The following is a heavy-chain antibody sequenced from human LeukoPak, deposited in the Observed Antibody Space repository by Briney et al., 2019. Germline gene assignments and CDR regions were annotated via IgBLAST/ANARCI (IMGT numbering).Heavy chain of an antibody. V-gene: IGHV3-30*18. CDR1: GFTFSSYG. CDR2: ISYDGSNK. Sequence: PGGSLRLSCAASGFTFSSYGMHWVRLAPGKGLEWVAVISYDGSNKYYADSVKGRFTISRDNSKNTLYLQMNSLRAEDTAVYYCAKDSAYSGSYYDYWGQGTLVTVSS. CDR3: AKDSAYSGSYYDY. J-gene: IGHJ4*02. D-gene: IGHD1-26*01.